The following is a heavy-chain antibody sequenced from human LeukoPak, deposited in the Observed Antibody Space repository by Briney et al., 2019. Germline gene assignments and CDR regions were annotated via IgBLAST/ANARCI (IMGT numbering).Heavy chain of an antibody. V-gene: IGHV1-18*01. D-gene: IGHD6-6*01. CDR1: GYTFTSYG. J-gene: IGHJ4*02. Sequence: ASVKVSCKASGYTFTSYGISWVRQAPGQGPEWMGWISAYNGNTNYAQKLQGRVTMTTDTSTSTAYMELRSLRSDDTAVYYCARAEYSSSPYYFDYWGQGTLVTVSS. CDR3: ARAEYSSSPYYFDY. CDR2: ISAYNGNT.